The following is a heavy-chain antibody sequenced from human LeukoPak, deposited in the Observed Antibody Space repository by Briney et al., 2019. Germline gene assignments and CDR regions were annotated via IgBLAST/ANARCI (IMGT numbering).Heavy chain of an antibody. CDR3: TRDRTEMAENPGDY. CDR2: ISAYNGNT. V-gene: IGHV1-18*01. J-gene: IGHJ4*02. Sequence: GASVKVSCKASGYAFTSYGISWVRQAPGQGLEWMGWISAYNGNTNYAQKLQGRVTMTTDTSTSTAYMELRSLRSDDTAVYYCTRDRTEMAENPGDYWGQGTLVTVSS. D-gene: IGHD5-24*01. CDR1: GYAFTSYG.